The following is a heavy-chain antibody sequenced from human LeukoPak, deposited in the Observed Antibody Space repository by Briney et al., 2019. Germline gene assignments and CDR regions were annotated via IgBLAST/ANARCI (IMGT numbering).Heavy chain of an antibody. CDR1: GFTFSSYE. Sequence: GGSLRLSCAASGFTFSSYEVNWVRQAPGKGLEWVSYISSSGSTIYYADSVKGRFTISRDNAKNSLYLQMNSLRAEDTAVYYCARVREYCSGGSCYWDYWGQGTLVTVSS. J-gene: IGHJ4*02. D-gene: IGHD2-15*01. V-gene: IGHV3-48*03. CDR2: ISSSGSTI. CDR3: ARVREYCSGGSCYWDY.